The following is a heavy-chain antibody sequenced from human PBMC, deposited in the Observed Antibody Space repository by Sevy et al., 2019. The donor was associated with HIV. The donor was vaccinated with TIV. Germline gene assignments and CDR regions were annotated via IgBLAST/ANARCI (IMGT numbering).Heavy chain of an antibody. CDR2: ISSSGSTI. J-gene: IGHJ6*02. D-gene: IGHD4-17*01. CDR3: ARDHVKDGDLGDYYYSAMDV. Sequence: GGSLRLSCAASGFTFSSYEMNWVRQAPGKGLEWVSYISSSGSTIYYADSVKGRFTIPRDNARNSLYLQMNSLRAEDTAVYYCARDHVKDGDLGDYYYSAMDVWGQGTTVTVSS. CDR1: GFTFSSYE. V-gene: IGHV3-48*03.